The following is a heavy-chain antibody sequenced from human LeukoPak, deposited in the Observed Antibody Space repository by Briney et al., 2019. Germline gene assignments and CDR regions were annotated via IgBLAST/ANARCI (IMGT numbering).Heavy chain of an antibody. CDR3: ARGSGSYSGY. CDR2: IYYSGST. J-gene: IGHJ4*02. Sequence: SETLSLTCTVSGYSISSGYYWGWIRQPPGKGLEWIGSIYYSGSTYYNPSLKSRVTISVDTSKNQFSLKLSSVTAADTAVYYCARGSGSYSGYWGQGTLVTVSS. CDR1: GYSISSGYY. V-gene: IGHV4-38-2*02. D-gene: IGHD1-26*01.